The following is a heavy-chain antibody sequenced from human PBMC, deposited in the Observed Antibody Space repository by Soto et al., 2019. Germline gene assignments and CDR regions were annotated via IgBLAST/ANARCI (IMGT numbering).Heavy chain of an antibody. CDR3: ATDLAYIQLLSWGRCFDY. CDR1: GFTFSRFG. D-gene: IGHD3-10*01. V-gene: IGHV3-30-3*01. J-gene: IGHJ4*02. Sequence: GGSLRLSCAASGFTFSRFGLHWVRQAPGKGLEWVAVISFDGNTKYYADSVQGRFTVSRDNSKNRVYLQMDRLRPEDTAVYYCATDLAYIQLLSWGRCFDYWGPGTLVTVSS. CDR2: ISFDGNTK.